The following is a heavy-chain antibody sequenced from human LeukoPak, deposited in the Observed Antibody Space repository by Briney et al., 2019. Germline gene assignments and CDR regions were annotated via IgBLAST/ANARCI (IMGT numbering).Heavy chain of an antibody. Sequence: GGSLRLSCAASGFTVSSTSVSWVRQAPGKGLEWVSVTSSDGNTYYADSVKGRFTSSRDNSRNTLYLQMNSLRAEDTAVYYCARIDFGDGYWGQGTLVTVSS. V-gene: IGHV3-66*01. J-gene: IGHJ4*02. D-gene: IGHD4-17*01. CDR2: TSSDGNT. CDR3: ARIDFGDGY. CDR1: GFTVSSTS.